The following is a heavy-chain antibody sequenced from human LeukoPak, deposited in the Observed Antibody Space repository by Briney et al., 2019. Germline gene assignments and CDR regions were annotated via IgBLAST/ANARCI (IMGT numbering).Heavy chain of an antibody. CDR3: ARDRQYCSSTSCYRNWFGP. CDR1: GYTFTGYY. V-gene: IGHV1-46*01. J-gene: IGHJ5*02. CDR2: INPSGGST. D-gene: IGHD2-2*02. Sequence: GASVKVSCKASGYTFTGYYMHWVRQAPGQGLEWMGIINPSGGSTSYAQKFQGRVTMTRDTSTSTVYMELSSLRSEDTAVYYCARDRQYCSSTSCYRNWFGPWGQGTLVTVSS.